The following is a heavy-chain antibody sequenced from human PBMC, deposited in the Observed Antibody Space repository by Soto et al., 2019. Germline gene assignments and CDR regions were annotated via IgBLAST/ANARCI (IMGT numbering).Heavy chain of an antibody. CDR3: ARSVRGVMGYFDY. V-gene: IGHV4-30-4*01. Sequence: SETLSLTCTVSGGSISSGDYYWSWIRQPPGKGLEWIGYIYYSGSTYYNPSLKSRVTISVDTSKNQFSLKLSSVTAADTAVYYCARSVRGVMGYFDYWGQGTLVTVSS. CDR2: IYYSGST. D-gene: IGHD3-10*01. J-gene: IGHJ4*02. CDR1: GGSISSGDYY.